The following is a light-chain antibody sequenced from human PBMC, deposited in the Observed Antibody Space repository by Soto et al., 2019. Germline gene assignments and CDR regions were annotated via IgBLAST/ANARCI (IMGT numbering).Light chain of an antibody. Sequence: QSVLTQPPSVSAAPGQRVTISCSGSSSNVGKNFVSWYQHVPGRAPKLVIYGNSNRPSGVPDRFSGSKSGTSASLAITGLQAEDEADYYCQSYDSSLSGYVFGTGTKVTVL. CDR3: QSYDSSLSGYV. J-gene: IGLJ1*01. V-gene: IGLV1-40*01. CDR1: SSNVGKNFV. CDR2: GNS.